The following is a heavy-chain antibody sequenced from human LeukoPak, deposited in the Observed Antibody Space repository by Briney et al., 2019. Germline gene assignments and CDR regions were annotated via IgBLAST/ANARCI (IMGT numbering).Heavy chain of an antibody. V-gene: IGHV4-34*01. CDR1: GGSFSGYY. Sequence: SETLSLTCAVYGGSFSGYYWSWIRQPPGKGLEWIGEINHSGSTNYNPSLKSRVTISVDTSKNQFSLKLSSVTAADTAVYYCARLPGYYMDVWGKGTTVTVSS. CDR2: INHSGST. J-gene: IGHJ6*03. CDR3: ARLPGYYMDV.